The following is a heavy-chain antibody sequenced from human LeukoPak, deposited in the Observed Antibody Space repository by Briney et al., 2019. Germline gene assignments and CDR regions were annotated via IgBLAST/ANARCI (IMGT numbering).Heavy chain of an antibody. Sequence: PGGSLRLSCAASGFTFSSYSMNWVRQAPVKGLEWVSSISSSSSYIYYADSVKGRFTISRDNAKNSLYLQMNSLRAEDTTVYYCARVSAYCRGGSCDSGGNYYYGMDVWGQGTTVTVSS. D-gene: IGHD2-15*01. J-gene: IGHJ6*02. CDR2: ISSSSSYI. V-gene: IGHV3-21*01. CDR3: ARVSAYCRGGSCDSGGNYYYGMDV. CDR1: GFTFSSYS.